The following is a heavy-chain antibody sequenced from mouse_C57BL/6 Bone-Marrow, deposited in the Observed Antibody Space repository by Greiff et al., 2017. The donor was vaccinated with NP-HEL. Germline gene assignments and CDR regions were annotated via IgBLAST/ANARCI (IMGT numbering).Heavy chain of an antibody. CDR1: GYAFTNYL. V-gene: IGHV1-54*01. CDR3: ASKEMDY. Sequence: QLQQSGAELVRPGTSVKVSCKASGYAFTNYLIEWVKQRPGQGLEWIGVINPGSGGTNYNEKFKGKATLTADKSSSTAYMQLSSLTSEDSAVYFCASKEMDYWGQGTSVTVSS. J-gene: IGHJ4*01. CDR2: INPGSGGT.